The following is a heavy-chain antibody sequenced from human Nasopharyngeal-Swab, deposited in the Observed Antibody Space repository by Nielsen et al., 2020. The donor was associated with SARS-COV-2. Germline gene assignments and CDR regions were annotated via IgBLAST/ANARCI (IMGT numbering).Heavy chain of an antibody. CDR3: ARVSRYYDILTGYYAEDGMDV. V-gene: IGHV3-7*01. CDR2: IKQDGSEK. J-gene: IGHJ6*02. D-gene: IGHD3-9*01. Sequence: VRQAPGKGLEWVANIKQDGSEKYYVDSVKGRSTISRDNAKNSLYLQMNSLRAEDTAVYYCARVSRYYDILTGYYAEDGMDVWGQGTTVTVSS.